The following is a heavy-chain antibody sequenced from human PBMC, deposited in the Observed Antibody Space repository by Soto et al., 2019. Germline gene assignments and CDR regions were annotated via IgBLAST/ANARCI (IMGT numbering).Heavy chain of an antibody. CDR3: ARGVYRDGYKN. Sequence: SLSLTCTVSGGSISSYYWSWIRQPPGKGLEWIGCIYFIGSTNYNPXXKGRVTIXXDASGNQFSLXLSSVXAADTAVYYCARGVYRDGYKNWGQGTLVTVSS. CDR2: IYFIGST. D-gene: IGHD5-18*01. V-gene: IGHV4-59*01. CDR1: GGSISSYY. J-gene: IGHJ4*02.